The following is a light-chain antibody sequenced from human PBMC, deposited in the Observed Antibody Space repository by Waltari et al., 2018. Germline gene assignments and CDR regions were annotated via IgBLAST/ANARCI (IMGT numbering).Light chain of an antibody. J-gene: IGKJ3*01. V-gene: IGKV4-1*01. CDR3: QQYYGIPFT. CDR1: QNILYSSDQKNY. CDR2: WAS. Sequence: DIVLTQSPDSLAVSLGERATINCKSTQNILYSSDQKNYLAWYQQKAGQPPKLLIYWASTRDSGVPDRFSGSGSGTDFTLTISSLQAGDVAVYYCQQYYGIPFTFGPGTKVEIK.